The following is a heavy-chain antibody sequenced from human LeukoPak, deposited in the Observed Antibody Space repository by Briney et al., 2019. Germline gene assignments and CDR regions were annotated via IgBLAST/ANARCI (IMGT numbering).Heavy chain of an antibody. CDR3: ARDNNYDYVWGSYRYDY. D-gene: IGHD3-16*02. J-gene: IGHJ4*02. Sequence: GRSLRLSCAASGFTFSSYGIHWVRQAPGKGLEWVAVIWYDGSNKYYADSVRGRFTISRDNSKNTLYLQMNSLRAEDTAVYYCARDNNYDYVWGSYRYDYWGQGTLVTVSS. CDR1: GFTFSSYG. CDR2: IWYDGSNK. V-gene: IGHV3-33*01.